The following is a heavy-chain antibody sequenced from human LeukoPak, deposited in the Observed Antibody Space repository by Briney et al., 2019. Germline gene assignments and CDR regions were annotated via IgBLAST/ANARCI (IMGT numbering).Heavy chain of an antibody. CDR1: GFSFSDYF. CDR3: ARPAYCGGNCYYFPDY. J-gene: IGHJ4*02. CDR2: ISSSGTG. D-gene: IGHD2-21*02. V-gene: IGHV3-11*04. Sequence: GGSLRLSCAASGFSFSDYFMSWIRQAPGKGLEWLSHISSSGTGYYTDSVKGRATISRDNAKNSLYLQMNSLRAEDTAVYYCARPAYCGGNCYYFPDYWGQGTLVTVSS.